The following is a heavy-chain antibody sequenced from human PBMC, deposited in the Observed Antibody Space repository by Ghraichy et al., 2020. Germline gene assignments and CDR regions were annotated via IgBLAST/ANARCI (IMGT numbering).Heavy chain of an antibody. V-gene: IGHV4-59*01. Sequence: SETLSLTCTVSGGSISSYYWSWIRQPPGKGLEWIGYIYYSGSTNYNPSLKSRVTISVDTSKNQFSLKLSSVTAADTAVYYCARSVPGNYYDSSGLDYWGQGTLVTVSS. CDR1: GGSISSYY. CDR3: ARSVPGNYYDSSGLDY. J-gene: IGHJ4*02. D-gene: IGHD3-22*01. CDR2: IYYSGST.